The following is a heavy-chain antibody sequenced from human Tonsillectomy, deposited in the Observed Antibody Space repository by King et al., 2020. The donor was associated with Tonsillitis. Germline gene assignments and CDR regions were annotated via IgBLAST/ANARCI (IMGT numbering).Heavy chain of an antibody. CDR3: ARLGTWSYGDFDY. CDR1: GGSFSGYY. Sequence: VQLQQWGAGLLKPSETLSLTCAVYGGSFSGYYWSWIRQPPGKGLEWIGEINHSGSTNYNPSLKSRVTISVDTSKNQFSLKLSSVTAADTAVYYCARLGTWSYGDFDYWGQGTLVTVSS. D-gene: IGHD3-16*01. J-gene: IGHJ4*02. CDR2: INHSGST. V-gene: IGHV4-34*01.